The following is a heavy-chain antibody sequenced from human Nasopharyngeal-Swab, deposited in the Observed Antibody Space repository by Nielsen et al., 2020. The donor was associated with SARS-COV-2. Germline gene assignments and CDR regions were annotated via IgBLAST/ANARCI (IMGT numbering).Heavy chain of an antibody. CDR2: ISGSGGST. CDR3: AKDREATYYYGSGSFDY. D-gene: IGHD3-10*01. V-gene: IGHV3-23*01. Sequence: GGSLRLSCAASGFTFSSYAMSWVRQAPGKGLEWVSAISGSGGSTYYADSVKGRFTISRDNSKNTLYPQMNSLRAEDTAVYYCAKDREATYYYGSGSFDYWGQGTLVTVSS. CDR1: GFTFSSYA. J-gene: IGHJ4*02.